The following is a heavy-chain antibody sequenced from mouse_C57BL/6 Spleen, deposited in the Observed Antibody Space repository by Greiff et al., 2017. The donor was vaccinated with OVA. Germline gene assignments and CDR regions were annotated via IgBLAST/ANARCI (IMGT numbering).Heavy chain of an antibody. J-gene: IGHJ4*01. V-gene: IGHV5-17*01. CDR3: ARRTVAPYAMDY. D-gene: IGHD1-1*01. CDR2: ISSGSSTI. CDR1: GFTFSDYG. Sequence: EVQVVESGGGLVKPGGSLKLSCAASGFTFSDYGMHWVRQAPEKGLEWVAYISSGSSTIYYADTVKGRFTISRDNAKNTLCLQMTSLRSEDTAMYYCARRTVAPYAMDYWGQGTSVTVSS.